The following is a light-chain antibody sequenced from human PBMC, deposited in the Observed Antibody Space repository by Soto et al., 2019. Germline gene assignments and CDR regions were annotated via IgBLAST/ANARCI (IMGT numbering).Light chain of an antibody. CDR2: DVS. CDR1: SSEVGGYKY. CDR3: CSYAGSYTWV. Sequence: QSALTQPRSVSGSPGQSVTISCTGTSSEVGGYKYVSWYQQHPGKAPKLMIYDVSKRPSGVPDRFSGSKSGNTASLTISGLQAEDEADYYCCSYAGSYTWVLGGGTKLPVL. V-gene: IGLV2-11*01. J-gene: IGLJ3*02.